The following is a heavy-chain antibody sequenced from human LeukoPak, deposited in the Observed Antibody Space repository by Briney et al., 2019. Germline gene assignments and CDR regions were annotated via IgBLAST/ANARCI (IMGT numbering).Heavy chain of an antibody. CDR2: IYYDGSNK. D-gene: IGHD5-12*01. CDR3: ARIRGSGSEHWCIDL. V-gene: IGHV3-33*01. Sequence: PGGSLRLSCAASGFTFSSFGMHWVRQAPGKGLEWVAIIYYDGSNKYYTDSVKGRFTISKDNPKNTLYLQMNSLRVEDTAVYYCARIRGSGSEHWCIDLWGRGTLVSVSS. CDR1: GFTFSSFG. J-gene: IGHJ2*01.